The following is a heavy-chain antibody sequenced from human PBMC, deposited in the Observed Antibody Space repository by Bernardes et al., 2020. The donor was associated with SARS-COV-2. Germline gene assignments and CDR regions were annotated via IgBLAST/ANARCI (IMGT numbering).Heavy chain of an antibody. V-gene: IGHV3-49*04. D-gene: IGHD1-26*01. J-gene: IGHJ4*02. Sequence: GGSLRLSCATSGFTFANYAMTWVRQAPGKGLEWVGVIRSKPYGGTTEYAASVKGRFIISRDDSKSFVYLQMNILKIEDTAVYFCAGSFYAFYLDYWGQGTPVTVSS. CDR1: GFTFANYA. CDR3: AGSFYAFYLDY. CDR2: IRSKPYGGTT.